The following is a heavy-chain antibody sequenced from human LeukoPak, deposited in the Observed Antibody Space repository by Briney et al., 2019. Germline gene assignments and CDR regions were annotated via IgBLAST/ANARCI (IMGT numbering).Heavy chain of an antibody. V-gene: IGHV3-73*01. CDR2: IRSKANSFAT. CDR1: GFTFSGSV. Sequence: PGESLRLSCAASGFTFSGSVMHWVRQASGKGLEWAGRIRSKANSFATAYAASVKGRFTISRDDSKNTAYLQMNSLKSEYTAVYYGAKGGVTVTTSIFDYWGQGPLVTVSS. D-gene: IGHD4-17*01. J-gene: IGHJ4*02. CDR3: AKGGVTVTTSIFDY.